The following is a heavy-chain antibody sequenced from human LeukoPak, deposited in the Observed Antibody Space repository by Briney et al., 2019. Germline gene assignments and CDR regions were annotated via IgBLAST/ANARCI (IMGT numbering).Heavy chain of an antibody. CDR1: GFTFNSYP. CDR3: VKDSGFMVAPNSAFDI. J-gene: IGHJ3*02. CDR2: ISRNGGST. Sequence: GGSLRLSCSASGFTFNSYPVHWVRQAPGKGLEYVSGISRNGGSTYYADSVKGRFTISRDNSKNTLYLQMSSLRAEDTAVYYCVKDSGFMVAPNSAFDIWGQGTMVTVSS. D-gene: IGHD4/OR15-4a*01. V-gene: IGHV3-64D*06.